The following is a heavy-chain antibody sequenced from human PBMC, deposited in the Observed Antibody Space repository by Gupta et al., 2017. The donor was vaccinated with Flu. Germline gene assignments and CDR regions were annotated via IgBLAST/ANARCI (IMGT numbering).Heavy chain of an antibody. D-gene: IGHD4-17*01. V-gene: IGHV3-48*02. CDR1: GFTFSTYS. CDR3: AREKHPVNDN. J-gene: IGHJ4*02. Sequence: EVQLVESGGGLVQPGGSLRLSCAASGFTFSTYSMNWVRQAPGKGLEWVSYISSTSSPIYYADSVKGRFTISRDNAKNSLYLQMKSLRDEDTAVYYGAREKHPVNDNWGQGTRVTVSS. CDR2: ISSTSSPI.